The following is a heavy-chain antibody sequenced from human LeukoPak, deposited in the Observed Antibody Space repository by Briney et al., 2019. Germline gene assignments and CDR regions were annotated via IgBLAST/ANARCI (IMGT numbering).Heavy chain of an antibody. D-gene: IGHD1-7*01. Sequence: GASVKVSCKASGGTFSSYAISWVRQAPGQGLEWMGWISAYNGHTNYAQKLQGRVTMTTDTSTSTAYMELRSLRSDDTAVYYCARDRIWNWSIDYWGQGTLVTVSS. J-gene: IGHJ4*02. V-gene: IGHV1-18*01. CDR1: GGTFSSYA. CDR3: ARDRIWNWSIDY. CDR2: ISAYNGHT.